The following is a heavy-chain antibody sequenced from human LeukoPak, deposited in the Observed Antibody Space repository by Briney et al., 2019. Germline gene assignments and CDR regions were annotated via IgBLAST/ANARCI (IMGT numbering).Heavy chain of an antibody. Sequence: QPGGSLRLSCAASALIVSNNYMYWVRQAPGKGLEWVSVVYSGGTTCYADSVKGRFTISRDNSKNTLYLQMNSLRADDTAVYYCAKGHCTNGICWLDWGQGTLVTVSS. D-gene: IGHD2-8*01. CDR3: AKGHCTNGICWLD. V-gene: IGHV3-53*01. CDR2: VYSGGTT. J-gene: IGHJ4*02. CDR1: ALIVSNNY.